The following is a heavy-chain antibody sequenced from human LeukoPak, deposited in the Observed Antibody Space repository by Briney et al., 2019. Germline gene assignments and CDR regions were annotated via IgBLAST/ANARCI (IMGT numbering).Heavy chain of an antibody. D-gene: IGHD3-22*01. CDR1: GYTFTSYD. J-gene: IGHJ5*02. CDR3: ASHYYDSSGYQP. CDR2: MNPNSGNT. V-gene: IGHV1-8*03. Sequence: ASVKVSCKASGYTFTSYDINWVRQATGQGPEWMGWMNPNSGNTGYARKFQGRVTITRNTSISTAYMELSSLRSEDTAVYYCASHYYDSSGYQPWGQGTLVTVSS.